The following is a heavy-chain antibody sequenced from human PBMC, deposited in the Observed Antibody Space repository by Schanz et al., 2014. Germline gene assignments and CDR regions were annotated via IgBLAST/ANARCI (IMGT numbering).Heavy chain of an antibody. CDR1: GFTLSNAW. CDR3: TSAVRATFGYFAY. J-gene: IGHJ4*02. D-gene: IGHD2-15*01. Sequence: EVPLVESGGGLVKPGGSLRLSCAASGFTLSNAWMSWVRQAPGKGVEWVGRIKSKTDGGTTDFAAPVKGRFSISRDDSKNTLYLQMNSLKTEDTAVYYCTSAVRATFGYFAYWGQGTLLVTVSS. CDR2: IKSKTDGGTT. V-gene: IGHV3-15*01.